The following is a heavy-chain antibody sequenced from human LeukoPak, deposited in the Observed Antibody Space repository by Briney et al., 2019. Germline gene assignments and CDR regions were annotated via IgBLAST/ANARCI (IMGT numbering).Heavy chain of an antibody. V-gene: IGHV3-21*01. Sequence: PGGSLRLSCAASGFTFSSYSMNWVRQAPGKGLEWVSSISSSSSYIYYADSVKGRFTISRDNAKNSLYLQMNSLRAEDTAVYYCARYCSSTSCYYEDYGMDVWGQGTTATVSS. CDR3: ARYCSSTSCYYEDYGMDV. J-gene: IGHJ6*02. CDR2: ISSSSSYI. CDR1: GFTFSSYS. D-gene: IGHD2-2*01.